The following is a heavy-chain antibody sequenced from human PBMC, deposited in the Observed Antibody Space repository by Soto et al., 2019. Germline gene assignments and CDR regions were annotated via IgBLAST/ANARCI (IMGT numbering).Heavy chain of an antibody. J-gene: IGHJ2*01. D-gene: IGHD3-3*01. CDR1: GYTFTSYD. CDR2: MNPNSGNT. Sequence: QVQLVQSGAEVKKPGASVKVSCKASGYTFTSYDINWVRQATGQGLEWMGWMNPNSGNTGYAQKFQGRVTMTRNTSISTASMELSSMRSEDTAVYYCARGYYDFWSTRYFDLWGRGTLVTVSS. V-gene: IGHV1-8*01. CDR3: ARGYYDFWSTRYFDL.